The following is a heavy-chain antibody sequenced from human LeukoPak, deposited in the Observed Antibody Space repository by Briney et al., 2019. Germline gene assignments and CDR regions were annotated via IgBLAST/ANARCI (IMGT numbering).Heavy chain of an antibody. CDR2: IIPIFGTA. D-gene: IGHD3-22*01. V-gene: IGHV1-69*06. Sequence: TVKVSCKASGGTFSSYAISWVRQAPGQGLEWMGGIIPIFGTANYAQKFQDRVTITADKSTSTAYMELSSLRSEDTAVYYCARDRADSSGYYNHYYYYYMDVWGKGTTVTVSS. CDR3: ARDRADSSGYYNHYYYYYMDV. CDR1: GGTFSSYA. J-gene: IGHJ6*03.